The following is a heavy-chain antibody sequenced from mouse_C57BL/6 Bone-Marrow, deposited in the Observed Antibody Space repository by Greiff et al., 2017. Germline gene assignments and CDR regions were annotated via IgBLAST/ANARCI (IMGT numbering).Heavy chain of an antibody. V-gene: IGHV1-81*01. Sequence: QVQLKESGAELARPGASVKLSCKASGYTFTSYGISWVKQRTGQGLEWIGEIYPRSGNTYYNEKFKGKATLTADKSSSTAYMELRSLTSEDSAVYFCARLLRYRYYDVWGTGTTVTVSS. CDR1: GYTFTSYG. D-gene: IGHD1-1*01. CDR2: IYPRSGNT. J-gene: IGHJ1*03. CDR3: ARLLRYRYYDV.